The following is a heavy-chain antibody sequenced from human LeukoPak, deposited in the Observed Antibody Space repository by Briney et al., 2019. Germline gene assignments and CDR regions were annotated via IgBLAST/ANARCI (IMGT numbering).Heavy chain of an antibody. CDR1: GFTFSNYA. CDR2: ISASGENT. J-gene: IGHJ4*02. Sequence: PGGSLRLSCAASGFTFSNYAMSWVRQAPGKGLEWVSSISASGENTYYADSVKGRFTISRDNSKNTLYLQMNSLRAEDTAVYYCAKGTSSSCYSAPNYWGQGTLVTVSS. D-gene: IGHD2-15*01. CDR3: AKGTSSSCYSAPNY. V-gene: IGHV3-23*01.